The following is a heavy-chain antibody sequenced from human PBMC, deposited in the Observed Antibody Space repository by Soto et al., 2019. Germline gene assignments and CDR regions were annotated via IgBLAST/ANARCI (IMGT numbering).Heavy chain of an antibody. J-gene: IGHJ5*02. CDR1: GFTFSIAW. Sequence: GGSLRLSCAASGFTFSIAWMSWVRQAPGKGLEWVGRIKSKANGETTDYAAPVKGRFTISRDDSRNTLYLQMNTLKTDDTAVYYCTKDDPINTSWGQGALVTVSS. D-gene: IGHD3-16*01. CDR2: IKSKANGETT. CDR3: TKDDPINTS. V-gene: IGHV3-15*01.